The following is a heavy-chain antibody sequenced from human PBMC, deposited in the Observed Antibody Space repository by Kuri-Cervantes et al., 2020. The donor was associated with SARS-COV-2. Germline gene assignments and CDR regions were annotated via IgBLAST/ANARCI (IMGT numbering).Heavy chain of an antibody. Sequence: GESLKISCAASGFTFSNAWMSWVRQAPGKGLEWVGRIKSKTDGGTTDYAAPVKGRFTISRDDSKNTLYLQMNSLRAEDTAVYYCARSYYDYIWGSYRPEALDYWGQGTLVTVSS. J-gene: IGHJ4*02. CDR3: ARSYYDYIWGSYRPEALDY. V-gene: IGHV3-15*01. CDR1: GFTFSNAW. CDR2: IKSKTDGGTT. D-gene: IGHD3-16*02.